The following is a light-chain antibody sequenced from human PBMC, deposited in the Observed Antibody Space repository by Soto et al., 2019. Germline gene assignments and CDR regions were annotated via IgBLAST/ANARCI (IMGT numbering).Light chain of an antibody. CDR2: LNGGGSH. V-gene: IGLV4-69*01. CDR1: SGHRNYA. CDR3: QAWTTGIRV. J-gene: IGLJ2*01. Sequence: QSVLTQSPSASASLGASVKLTCTLSSGHRNYAIAWHQQQPEKGPRYLMKLNGGGSHSKGDGIPDRFSGSSSGAERYLTISSLQSEDEADYYCQAWTTGIRVFGGGTKLTVL.